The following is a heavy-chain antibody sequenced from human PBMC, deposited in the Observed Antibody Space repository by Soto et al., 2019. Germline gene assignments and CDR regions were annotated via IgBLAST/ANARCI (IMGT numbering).Heavy chain of an antibody. D-gene: IGHD2-2*01. Sequence: PXGSLSLSFAASGFTFSSYGMHGVGQAPGKGLEWVAVIWYDGSNKYYADSVKGRFTISRDNSKNTLYLQMNSLRAEDTAVYYCARDRGTAARNYYYYGMDVWGQGTTVTVSS. CDR1: GFTFSSYG. V-gene: IGHV3-33*01. CDR2: IWYDGSNK. J-gene: IGHJ6*02. CDR3: ARDRGTAARNYYYYGMDV.